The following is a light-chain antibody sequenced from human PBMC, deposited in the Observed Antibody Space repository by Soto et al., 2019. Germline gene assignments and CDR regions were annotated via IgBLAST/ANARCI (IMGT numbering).Light chain of an antibody. CDR3: ATWDDSLTGLYV. CDR1: SSNIGVYY. V-gene: IGLV1-47*01. Sequence: QPVLTQPPSVSGTPGQRVTISCSGSSSNIGVYYVYWYQQLPGMAPKLLIYRSNERPSGVPDRFSGSKGDTSASLAISGLQSEDEADYYCATWDDSLTGLYVFGTGTKLTVL. CDR2: RSN. J-gene: IGLJ1*01.